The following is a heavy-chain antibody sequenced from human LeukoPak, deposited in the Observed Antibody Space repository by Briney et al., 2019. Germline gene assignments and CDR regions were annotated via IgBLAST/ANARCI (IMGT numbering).Heavy chain of an antibody. CDR3: ARGDNSGWRNVYYFDY. V-gene: IGHV3-21*01. D-gene: IGHD6-19*01. J-gene: IGHJ4*02. CDR2: ISSSSSYI. Sequence: GGSLRLSCAASGFTFSSYSMNWVRQAPGKGLEWVSSISSSSSYIYYANSVRGRFTISRDNAKNSLYLQMNSLRAEDTAVYYCARGDNSGWRNVYYFDYWGQGTLVTVSS. CDR1: GFTFSSYS.